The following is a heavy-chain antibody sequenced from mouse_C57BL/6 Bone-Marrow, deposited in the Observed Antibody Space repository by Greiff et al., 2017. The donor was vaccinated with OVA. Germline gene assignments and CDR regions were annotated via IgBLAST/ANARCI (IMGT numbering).Heavy chain of an antibody. D-gene: IGHD1-1*01. J-gene: IGHJ1*03. CDR1: GYTFTDYN. CDR2: INPNNGGT. V-gene: IGHV1-18*01. Sequence: VQLQQSGPELVKPGASVKIPCKASGYTFTDYNMDWVKQSHGKSLEWIGDINPNNGGTIYNQKFKGKATLTVDKSSSTAYMELRSLTSEDTAVYYCARHLLYYGSSYWYFDVWGTGTTVTVSS. CDR3: ARHLLYYGSSYWYFDV.